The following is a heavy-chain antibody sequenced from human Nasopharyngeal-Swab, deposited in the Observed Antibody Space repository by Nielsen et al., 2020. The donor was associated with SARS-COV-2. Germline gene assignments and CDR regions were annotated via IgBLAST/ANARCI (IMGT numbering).Heavy chain of an antibody. CDR2: IKQDGSEK. CDR1: GFTFSSYW. V-gene: IGHV3-7*03. D-gene: IGHD6-25*01. J-gene: IGHJ6*02. CDR3: ARDGYSSDYGMDV. Sequence: GESLKISCAASGFTFSSYWMSWVRQAPGKGLEWVANIKQDGSEKYYVDSVKGRFTISRDNAKNSLYLQMNSLRAEDTAVYYCARDGYSSDYGMDVWGQGTTVTVSS.